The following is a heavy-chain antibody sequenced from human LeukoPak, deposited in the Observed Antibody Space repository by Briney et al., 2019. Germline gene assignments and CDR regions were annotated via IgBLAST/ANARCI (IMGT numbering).Heavy chain of an antibody. CDR1: GYTFTGYY. V-gene: IGHV1-2*02. CDR2: INPNSGGT. D-gene: IGHD6-19*01. J-gene: IGHJ4*02. CDR3: AIGEYSSGWYFDY. Sequence: GASVKVSCKASGYTFTGYYMHWVRQAPGQGLEWMGWINPNSGGTNYAQKFQGRVTMTGDTSISTAYMELSRLRSDDTAVYYCAIGEYSSGWYFDYWGQGTLVTVSS.